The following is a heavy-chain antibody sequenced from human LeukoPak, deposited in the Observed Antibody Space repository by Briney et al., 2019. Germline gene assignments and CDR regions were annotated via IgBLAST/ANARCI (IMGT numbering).Heavy chain of an antibody. Sequence: GESLKISCKGSGYSFTNYWIGWVRQMPGKGLEWMGIIHPRDSDTRYSPSFQGQVTISADKSISTAYLQWSSLKASDTAMYYCARDRDYGSGIFDYWGQGTLVTVSS. CDR3: ARDRDYGSGIFDY. D-gene: IGHD3-10*01. V-gene: IGHV5-51*01. CDR1: GYSFTNYW. J-gene: IGHJ4*02. CDR2: IHPRDSDT.